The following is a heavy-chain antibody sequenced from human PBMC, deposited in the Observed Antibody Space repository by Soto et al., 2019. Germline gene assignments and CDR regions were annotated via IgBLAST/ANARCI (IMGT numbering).Heavy chain of an antibody. CDR1: GGSISSSGYH. D-gene: IGHD3-3*01. CDR2: IYYRGST. V-gene: IGHV4-31*03. J-gene: IGHJ5*02. Sequence: QVQLQESGPGLVKPGQTLSLTCTVSGGSISSSGYHWSWIRQHPGKGLEWIGYIYYRGSTYYNPYIKSRVTISVDTSKNQCYLNLSSVTAADTAVYYCARTSDFGFRDWFDPWGQGTLVTVSS. CDR3: ARTSDFGFRDWFDP.